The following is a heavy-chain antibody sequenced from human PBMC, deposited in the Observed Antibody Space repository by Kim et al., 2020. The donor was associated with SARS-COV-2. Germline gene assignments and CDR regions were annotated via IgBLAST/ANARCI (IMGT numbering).Heavy chain of an antibody. Sequence: SVKVSCKASGGTFSSYAISWVRQAPGQGLEWMGGIIPIFGTANYAQKFQGRVTITADESTSTAYMELSSLRSEDTAVYYCARDLERFLEWPNTNYYYYGMDVWGQGTTVTVSS. V-gene: IGHV1-69*13. CDR3: ARDLERFLEWPNTNYYYYGMDV. J-gene: IGHJ6*02. CDR1: GGTFSSYA. D-gene: IGHD3-3*01. CDR2: IIPIFGTA.